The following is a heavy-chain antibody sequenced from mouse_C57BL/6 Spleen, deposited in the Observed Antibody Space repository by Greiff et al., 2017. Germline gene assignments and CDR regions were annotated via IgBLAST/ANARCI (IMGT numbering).Heavy chain of an antibody. Sequence: VQLQESGAELARPGASVKLSCKASGYTFTSYGISWVKQRTGQGLEWIGEIYPRSGNTYYNEKFKGKATLTADKSASTAYMELRSLTSEDAAVYFCARGVSTMVTAYWGQGTLVTVSA. CDR2: IYPRSGNT. CDR1: GYTFTSYG. J-gene: IGHJ3*01. D-gene: IGHD2-2*01. V-gene: IGHV1-81*01. CDR3: ARGVSTMVTAY.